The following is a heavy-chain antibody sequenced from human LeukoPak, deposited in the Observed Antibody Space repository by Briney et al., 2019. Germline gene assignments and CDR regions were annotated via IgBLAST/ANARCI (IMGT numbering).Heavy chain of an antibody. CDR1: GGSISSYY. CDR2: IYTSGST. CDR3: ARGRYSYGLRATFDY. J-gene: IGHJ4*02. V-gene: IGHV4-4*07. D-gene: IGHD5-18*01. Sequence: SETLSLTCTVSGGSISSYYWSWIRQPAGKGLEWIGRIYTSGSTNYNPSLKSRVTISVDTSKNQFSLKLSSVTAADTAVYYCARGRYSYGLRATFDYWGQGTLVTVSS.